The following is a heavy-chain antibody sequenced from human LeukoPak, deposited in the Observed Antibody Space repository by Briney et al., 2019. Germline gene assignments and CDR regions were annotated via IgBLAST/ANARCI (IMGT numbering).Heavy chain of an antibody. Sequence: GGSLRLSCAASGFTFSSYVMSWVRQAPGKGLEWVSDISGSGGNTYYADSVKGRFTISRDNSKNMLYLQMNSLRAEDTALYYCAKSSYYDSSGYYESRPFDYWGQGTLVTVSS. D-gene: IGHD3-22*01. J-gene: IGHJ4*02. V-gene: IGHV3-23*01. CDR2: ISGSGGNT. CDR3: AKSSYYDSSGYYESRPFDY. CDR1: GFTFSSYV.